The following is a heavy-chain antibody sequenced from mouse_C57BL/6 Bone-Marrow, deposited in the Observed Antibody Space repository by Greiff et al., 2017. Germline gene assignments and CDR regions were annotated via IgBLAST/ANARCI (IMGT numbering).Heavy chain of an antibody. Sequence: QVQLQQSGPELVKPGASVKISCKASGYAFSSSWMNWVKQRPGKGLEWIGRIYPGDGDTNYNGKFKGKATLTADKSSSTAYMQLSSLTSEDSAVYFCAHIYYYGSSYLYDYAMDYWGQGTSVTVSS. V-gene: IGHV1-82*01. D-gene: IGHD1-1*01. CDR3: AHIYYYGSSYLYDYAMDY. CDR2: IYPGDGDT. J-gene: IGHJ4*01. CDR1: GYAFSSSW.